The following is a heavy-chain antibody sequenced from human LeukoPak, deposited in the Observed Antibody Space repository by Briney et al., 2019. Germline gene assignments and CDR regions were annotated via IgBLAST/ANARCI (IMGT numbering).Heavy chain of an antibody. CDR1: GFTFTGYY. D-gene: IGHD6-19*01. CDR3: AREVFELWLDTNWFDP. V-gene: IGHV1-2*02. Sequence: GASVKVSCKTSGFTFTGYYIHWVRQAPGQGLEWMGWINPNSGGTTYAQKFQGRVTMTRDTSISTAYAELNSLTSDDTAVYFCAREVFELWLDTNWFDPWGQGTLVTVSS. J-gene: IGHJ5*02. CDR2: INPNSGGT.